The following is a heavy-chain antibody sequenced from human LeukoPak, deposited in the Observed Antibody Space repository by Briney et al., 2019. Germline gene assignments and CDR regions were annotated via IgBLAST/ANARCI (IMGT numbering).Heavy chain of an antibody. CDR2: INTNTGNP. J-gene: IGHJ4*02. CDR1: GYTFTSYA. D-gene: IGHD3-10*01. V-gene: IGHV7-4-1*02. Sequence: ASVKVSCKASGYTFTSYAMNWVRQAPGQGLEWMGWINTNTGNPTYAQGFTGRFVFSLDTSVSTAYLQISSLKAEDTAVYYCARVGRGSGSYADYFGYWGQGTLVTVSS. CDR3: ARVGRGSGSYADYFGY.